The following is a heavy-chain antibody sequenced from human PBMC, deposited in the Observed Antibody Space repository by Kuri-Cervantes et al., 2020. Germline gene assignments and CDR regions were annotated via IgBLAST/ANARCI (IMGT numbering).Heavy chain of an antibody. CDR1: GFTFSDYY. CDR3: ARVRGVGSYAYVAD. D-gene: IGHD3-16*01. J-gene: IGHJ4*02. CDR2: ISSSDTTI. Sequence: GESLKISCAASGFTFSDYYMSCIRQAPGKGLEWILYISSSDTTIYYTDSVKGRFTISRDNAENSVYLQMNSLRAEDTAVYYCARVRGVGSYAYVADWGQGILVTVSS. V-gene: IGHV3-11*01.